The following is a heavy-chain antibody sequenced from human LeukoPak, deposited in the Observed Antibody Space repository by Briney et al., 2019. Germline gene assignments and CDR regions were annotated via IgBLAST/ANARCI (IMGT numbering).Heavy chain of an antibody. CDR1: GFTFSSYW. D-gene: IGHD4-17*01. CDR2: INSDGSST. CDR3: ARGAYGDGYYFDS. J-gene: IGHJ4*02. V-gene: IGHV3-74*01. Sequence: GGSLRLSCAASGFTFSSYWMHWVRQAPGKGLVWVSRINSDGSSTSYADSVKGRFTISRDNAENSLYLQMNSLRAEDTAVYYCARGAYGDGYYFDSWGQGTLVTVSS.